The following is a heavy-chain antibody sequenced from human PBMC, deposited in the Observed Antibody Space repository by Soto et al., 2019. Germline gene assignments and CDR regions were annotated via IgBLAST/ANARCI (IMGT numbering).Heavy chain of an antibody. V-gene: IGHV3-74*01. Sequence: EVQLVESGGGLVQPGGSLRLSCAASGFNFNTYWMHWVRQAPGKGLVWVSRINRDGSSTSYADSVKGRFTISRDNAKNTLHLQMNSLRVEDTAVYYCASDRILYLDVWGQATTVTVSS. CDR1: GFNFNTYW. D-gene: IGHD2-15*01. CDR2: INRDGSST. J-gene: IGHJ6*02. CDR3: ASDRILYLDV.